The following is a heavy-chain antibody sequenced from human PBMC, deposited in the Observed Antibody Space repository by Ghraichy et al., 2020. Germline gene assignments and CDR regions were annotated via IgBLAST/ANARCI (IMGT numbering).Heavy chain of an antibody. Sequence: LSLTCAASGFTFSSYAMSWVRQAPGKGLEWVSAISGSGGSTYYADSVKGRFTISRDNSKNTLYLQMNSLRAEDTAVYYCAITKGSSWVGYWGQGTLVTVSS. D-gene: IGHD6-13*01. V-gene: IGHV3-23*01. J-gene: IGHJ4*02. CDR3: AITKGSSWVGY. CDR1: GFTFSSYA. CDR2: ISGSGGST.